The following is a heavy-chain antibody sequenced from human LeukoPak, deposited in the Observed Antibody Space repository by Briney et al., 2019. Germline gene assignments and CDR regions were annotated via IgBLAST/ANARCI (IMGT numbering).Heavy chain of an antibody. D-gene: IGHD2-2*01. CDR1: GFTFSSYS. V-gene: IGHV3-48*04. Sequence: GGSLRLSCAASGFTFSSYSMNWVRQAPGKGLEWVSYISSSSSTIYYADSVKGRFTISRDNAKNSLYLQMNSLRAEDTAVYYCARDRVVVPAADGYGMDVWGQGTTVTVSS. CDR2: ISSSSSTI. J-gene: IGHJ6*02. CDR3: ARDRVVVPAADGYGMDV.